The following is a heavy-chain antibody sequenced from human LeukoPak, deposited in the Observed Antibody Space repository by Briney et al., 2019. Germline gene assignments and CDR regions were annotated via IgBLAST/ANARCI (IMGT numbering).Heavy chain of an antibody. CDR2: IKSKTDGGTT. CDR3: TTATEYYYDSSGYYRYAFDI. CDR1: GFTFSNAW. V-gene: IGHV3-15*01. J-gene: IGHJ3*02. D-gene: IGHD3-22*01. Sequence: GGSLRLSCAASGFTFSNAWMSWVRQAPGKGLEWVGRIKSKTDGGTTDYAAPVKGRFTISRGDSKNTLYLQMNSLKTEDTAVYYCTTATEYYYDSSGYYRYAFDIWGQGTMVTVSS.